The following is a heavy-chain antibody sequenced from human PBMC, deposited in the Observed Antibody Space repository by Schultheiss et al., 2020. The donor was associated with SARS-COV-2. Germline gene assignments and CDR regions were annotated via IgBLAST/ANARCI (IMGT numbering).Heavy chain of an antibody. V-gene: IGHV4-34*01. CDR3: ARARHIVVVPAARWFDP. CDR1: GGSFSGYY. D-gene: IGHD2-2*01. CDR2: INHSGST. J-gene: IGHJ5*02. Sequence: SETLSLTCAVYGGSFSGYYWSWIRQPPGKGLEWIGEINHSGSTNYNPSLKSRVTISVDTSKNQFSLKLSSVTAADTAVYYCARARHIVVVPAARWFDPWGQGTLVTVSS.